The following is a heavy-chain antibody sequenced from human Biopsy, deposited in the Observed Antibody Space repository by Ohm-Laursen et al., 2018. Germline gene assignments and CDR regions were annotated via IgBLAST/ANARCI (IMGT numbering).Heavy chain of an antibody. CDR1: GGTFTNYA. V-gene: IGHV1-69*13. CDR2: IIPIFGTA. J-gene: IGHJ4*02. CDR3: ARDALGGGSYRFFY. Sequence: SAKVSCKVSGGTFTNYAISWVRQAPGQGLEWMGGIIPIFGTANYAQKFQGRVTITADESTSTAYMELSSLRSDDTAVYYCARDALGGGSYRFFYWGQGSLVTVSS. D-gene: IGHD1-26*01.